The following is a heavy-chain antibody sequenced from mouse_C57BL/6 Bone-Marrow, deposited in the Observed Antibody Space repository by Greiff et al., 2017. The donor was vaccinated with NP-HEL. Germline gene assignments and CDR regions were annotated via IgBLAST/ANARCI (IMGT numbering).Heavy chain of an antibody. V-gene: IGHV1-72*01. CDR3: ARYYYCSSAFDY. Sequence: QVQLQQPGAELVKPGASVKLSCKASGYTFTSYLMHWVKQRPGRGLEWIGRIDPNSGGTKYNEKFKSKATLTVDKPSSTAYMQRNSRTSEDSAVYYCARYYYCSSAFDYWGQGTTLTVSS. D-gene: IGHD1-1*01. CDR1: GYTFTSYL. J-gene: IGHJ2*01. CDR2: IDPNSGGT.